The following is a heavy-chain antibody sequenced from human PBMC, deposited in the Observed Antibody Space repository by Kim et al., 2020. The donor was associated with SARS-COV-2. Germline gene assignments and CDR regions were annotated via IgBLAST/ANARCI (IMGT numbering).Heavy chain of an antibody. CDR3: ARESIAARPGYYYYYYGM. J-gene: IGHJ6*01. D-gene: IGHD6-6*01. CDR1: GGSFSGYY. Sequence: SETLSLTCAVYGGSFSGYYWSWIRQPPGKGLEWIGEINHSGSTNYNPSLKSRVTISVDTSKNQFSLKLSSVTAAETAVYYCARESIAARPGYYYYYYGM. CDR2: INHSGST. V-gene: IGHV4-34*01.